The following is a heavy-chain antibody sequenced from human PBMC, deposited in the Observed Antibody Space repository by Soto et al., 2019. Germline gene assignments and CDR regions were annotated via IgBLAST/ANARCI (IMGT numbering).Heavy chain of an antibody. V-gene: IGHV4-59*01. CDR2: IYYSGST. J-gene: IGHJ6*02. CDR3: ARRRQLDPFYYYGMDV. D-gene: IGHD6-6*01. CDR1: GGSISSYY. Sequence: SETLSLTCTVSGGSISSYYWSWIRQPPGKGLEWIGYIYYSGSTNYNPSLKSRVTISVDTSKNQFSLKLSSVTAADTAVYYCARRRQLDPFYYYGMDVWGQGTTVTVYS.